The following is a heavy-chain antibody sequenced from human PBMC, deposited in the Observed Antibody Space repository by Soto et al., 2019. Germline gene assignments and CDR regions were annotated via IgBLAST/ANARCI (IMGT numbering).Heavy chain of an antibody. V-gene: IGHV1-24*01. CDR3: TFSVAGIFFDY. J-gene: IGHJ4*02. CDR2: IDPEDGET. D-gene: IGHD6-19*01. CDR1: GYTLTELS. Sequence: ASVKVSCKVSGYTLTELSMHWVLQAPGQGLEWMGGIDPEDGETIYAQKFQGRVTMTEDTSTDTAYMELSSLRSDDTAVYYCTFSVAGIFFDYWGQGTLVTVSS.